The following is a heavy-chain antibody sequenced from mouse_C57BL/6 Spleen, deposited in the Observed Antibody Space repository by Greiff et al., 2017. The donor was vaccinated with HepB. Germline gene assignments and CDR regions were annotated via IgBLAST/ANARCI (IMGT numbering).Heavy chain of an antibody. CDR3: ANSYGWSYALDY. V-gene: IGHV5-12*01. J-gene: IGHJ4*01. Sequence: EVQLVESGGGLVQPGGSLKLSCAASGFTFSDYYMYWVRQTPEKRLEWVAYISNGGGSTYYPDTVKGRFTISRDNATNTLYLQMSRLKTEDTAMYYCANSYGWSYALDYWGQGTSVTVSS. CDR1: GFTFSDYY. D-gene: IGHD1-1*02. CDR2: ISNGGGST.